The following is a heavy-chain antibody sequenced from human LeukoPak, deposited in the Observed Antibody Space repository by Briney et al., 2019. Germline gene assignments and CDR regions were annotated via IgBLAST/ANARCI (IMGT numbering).Heavy chain of an antibody. CDR3: ARRSAAAGIDAFDI. V-gene: IGHV3-13*01. CDR1: GFSFRNYD. CDR2: VGTGGDT. D-gene: IGHD6-13*01. J-gene: IGHJ3*02. Sequence: PGGSLRLSRSASGFSFRNYDMHWVRQPTGKGLEWVSAVGTGGDTYYAGSVKGRFTVVRENAKNTLYLQMNSLRAGDTAMYYCARRSAAAGIDAFDIWGQGTMATVSS.